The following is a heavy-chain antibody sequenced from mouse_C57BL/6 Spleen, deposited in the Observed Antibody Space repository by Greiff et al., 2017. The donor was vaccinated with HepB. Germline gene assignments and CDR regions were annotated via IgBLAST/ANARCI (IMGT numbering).Heavy chain of an antibody. V-gene: IGHV1-74*01. J-gene: IGHJ2*01. CDR1: GYTFTSYW. CDR3: AIGNYYGSSYNC. CDR2: IYPSDSDT. D-gene: IGHD1-1*01. Sequence: QVQLQQPGAELVKPGASVKVSCKASGYTFTSYWMHWVKQRPVQGLEWIGRIYPSDSDTNYNQKFKGKATLTVDKSSSTAYMQLSSLTSEDSAVYYCAIGNYYGSSYNCWGQGTTLTVSS.